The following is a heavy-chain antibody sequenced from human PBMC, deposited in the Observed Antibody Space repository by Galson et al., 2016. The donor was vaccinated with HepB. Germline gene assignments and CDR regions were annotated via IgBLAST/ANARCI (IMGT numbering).Heavy chain of an antibody. D-gene: IGHD2-15*01. CDR1: GFSFNTGGVG. Sequence: PALVKPTQTLTLTCNFSGFSFNTGGVGVGWIRQPPGKALEWLALIYWDDDRRYSPSLHGRVTVTKDTPRNQVVLTMTNMDPEDTGTYFCAHGRSSARGGFYYFYMDVWGKGTTVTVSS. J-gene: IGHJ6*03. CDR2: IYWDDDR. V-gene: IGHV2-5*02. CDR3: AHGRSSARGGFYYFYMDV.